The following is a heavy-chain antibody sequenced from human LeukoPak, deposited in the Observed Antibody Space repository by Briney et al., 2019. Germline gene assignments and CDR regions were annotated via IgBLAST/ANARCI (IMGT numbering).Heavy chain of an antibody. J-gene: IGHJ4*02. CDR2: TYFMSRWFH. D-gene: IGHD3-16*01. Sequence: SQTLALTCAISGDSVSNSIATWDWIRQSPSGGLEWLGRTYFMSRWFHDYADSGKSRIVIDADTSKIQLTLLLKSVRPDDTAVYYCARRGDGNHYYDYWGQGTLVTVSS. V-gene: IGHV6-1*01. CDR3: ARRGDGNHYYDY. CDR1: GDSVSNSIAT.